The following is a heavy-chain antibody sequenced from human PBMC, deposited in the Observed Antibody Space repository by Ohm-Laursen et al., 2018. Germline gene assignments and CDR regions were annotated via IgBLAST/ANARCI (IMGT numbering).Heavy chain of an antibody. CDR3: ARDSDTSGYYWYFDL. D-gene: IGHD3-22*01. J-gene: IGHJ2*01. CDR1: GFTFSNYA. CDR2: FSGSDNST. Sequence: GSLRLSCTAFGFTFSNYAMSWVRQAPGKGLEWVSTFSGSDNSTYYADSVKGRFTIFRDNSKNTLYLQMNSLRAEDTAVYYCARDSDTSGYYWYFDLWGRGTLVTVSS. V-gene: IGHV3-23*01.